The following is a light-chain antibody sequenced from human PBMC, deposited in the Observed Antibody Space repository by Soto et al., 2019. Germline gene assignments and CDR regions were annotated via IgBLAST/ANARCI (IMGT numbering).Light chain of an antibody. CDR1: SSDIGAYDY. J-gene: IGLJ1*01. CDR2: EVS. V-gene: IGLV2-14*03. Sequence: QAALAQPASVSGSPGQSIAISCTGTSSDIGAYDYVSWYQQLPDKPPKLIIYEVSHRPSGVSDRFSGSKSVNTATLTISRLQAEDEADYYCSSYTSSSTRAFGPGTKVIVL. CDR3: SSYTSSSTRA.